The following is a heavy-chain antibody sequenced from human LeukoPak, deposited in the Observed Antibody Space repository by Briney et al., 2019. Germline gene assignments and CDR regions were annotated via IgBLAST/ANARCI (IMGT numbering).Heavy chain of an antibody. Sequence: PGESLKISCKGSGYSFSSYWISWVRQMPGKGLEWMGSIDPSDSYTNCSPSFQGHVTIPTDKSISTAYLQWSSLRASDTAMYYCARNRYYYDFSGYYVDYWGQGTLVTVSS. CDR3: ARNRYYYDFSGYYVDY. D-gene: IGHD3-22*01. CDR1: GYSFSSYW. V-gene: IGHV5-10-1*01. J-gene: IGHJ4*02. CDR2: IDPSDSYT.